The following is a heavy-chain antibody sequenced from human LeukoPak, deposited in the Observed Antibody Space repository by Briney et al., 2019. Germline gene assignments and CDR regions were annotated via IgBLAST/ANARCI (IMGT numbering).Heavy chain of an antibody. CDR2: IASAGAT. V-gene: IGHV3-13*01. D-gene: IGHD2-21*01. CDR1: GFTLDVFE. CDR3: VRGGHIGFDY. Sequence: SGGSLSLSWAASGFTLDVFEMHWVRQPTGGGMEWDSSIASAGATSYVDSARARFTFSRENAKNSLYLQMNSLRAGDTAVYYCVRGGHIGFDYWGQGTLVTVSS. J-gene: IGHJ4*02.